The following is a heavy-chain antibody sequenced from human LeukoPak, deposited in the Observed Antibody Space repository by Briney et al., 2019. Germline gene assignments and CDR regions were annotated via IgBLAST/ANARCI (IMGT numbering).Heavy chain of an antibody. J-gene: IGHJ5*02. CDR3: ARGRITMVRGVISPFDP. CDR2: INPSGGST. D-gene: IGHD3-10*01. CDR1: GYTFTSYY. Sequence: ASVKVSCKASGYTFTSYYMHWVRQAPGQGLEWMGIINPSGGSTSYAQKFQGRVTMTRDTSISTAYMELSRLRSDDTAVYYCARGRITMVRGVISPFDPWGQGTLVTVSS. V-gene: IGHV1-46*01.